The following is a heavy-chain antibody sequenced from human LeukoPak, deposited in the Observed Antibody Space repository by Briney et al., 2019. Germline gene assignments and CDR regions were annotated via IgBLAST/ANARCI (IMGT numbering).Heavy chain of an antibody. CDR3: ARDYYDNSGSFFDY. CDR1: GFTFSFYE. D-gene: IGHD3-22*01. V-gene: IGHV3-48*03. CDR2: ISSSGSTM. Sequence: GGSLRLSCAASGFTFSFYEMNWVRQAPGKGLEWVSYISSSGSTMYYTDSVKGRFTISRDNAKNSLYQQMNSLRAEDTAVYYCARDYYDNSGSFFDYWGQGTLVTVSS. J-gene: IGHJ4*02.